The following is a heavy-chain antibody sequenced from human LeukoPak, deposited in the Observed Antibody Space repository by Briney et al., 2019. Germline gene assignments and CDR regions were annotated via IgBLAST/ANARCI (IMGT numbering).Heavy chain of an antibody. CDR1: GGSISSNHW. D-gene: IGHD3-10*01. CDR2: IFHTGST. J-gene: IGHJ5*02. CDR3: ARGSVRGEFDP. Sequence: SETLSLTCDVSGGSISSNHWWSWVRPPPGKGLEWLGEIFHTGSTNYNPSLKSRITISVDKSKNQLSLKLSSVTAADTAVYSCARGSVRGEFDPWGQGTLVTVSS. V-gene: IGHV4-4*02.